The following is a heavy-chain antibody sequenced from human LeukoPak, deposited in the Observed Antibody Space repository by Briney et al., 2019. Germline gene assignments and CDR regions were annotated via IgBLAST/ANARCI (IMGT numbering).Heavy chain of an antibody. Sequence: GGSLRLSCAASGFTFSSFAMSWVRQAPGKGLEWVSAISGSGGRTYSADSVKGRFTISRDNSRNTLYLQMNSLRAEDMAVYYCAKKPHYYDSSGYYDYWGQGTLVTVSS. V-gene: IGHV3-23*01. CDR2: ISGSGGRT. J-gene: IGHJ4*02. CDR1: GFTFSSFA. D-gene: IGHD3-22*01. CDR3: AKKPHYYDSSGYYDY.